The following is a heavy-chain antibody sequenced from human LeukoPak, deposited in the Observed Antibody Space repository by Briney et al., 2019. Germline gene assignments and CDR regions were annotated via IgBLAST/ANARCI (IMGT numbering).Heavy chain of an antibody. J-gene: IGHJ6*03. D-gene: IGHD5-24*01. CDR3: ARTVPDGYNHYYYYYYMDV. V-gene: IGHV3-11*01. Sequence: SGGSLRLSCAASGFTFSDYYMSWIRQAPGKGLEWVSYISSSGSTIYYADSVKGRFTISRDNAKNSLYLQMNSLRAEDTAVYYCARTVPDGYNHYYYYYYMDVWGKGTTVTISS. CDR1: GFTFSDYY. CDR2: ISSSGSTI.